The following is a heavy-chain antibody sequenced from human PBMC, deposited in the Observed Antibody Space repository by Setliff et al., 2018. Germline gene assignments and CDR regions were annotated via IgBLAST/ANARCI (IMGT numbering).Heavy chain of an antibody. Sequence: ASVKVSCKASPYTFTAYYLHWVRQAPGQGLEWMGWINPNNGGTKYAQKFQGRVTMTRDTSISTGYMELSRLRYDDTAVYYCARSPTRTTGSHYLGYYYYYMDFWGKGTTVTV. J-gene: IGHJ6*03. V-gene: IGHV1-2*02. CDR1: PYTFTAYY. CDR2: INPNNGGT. CDR3: ARSPTRTTGSHYLGYYYYYMDF. D-gene: IGHD1-1*01.